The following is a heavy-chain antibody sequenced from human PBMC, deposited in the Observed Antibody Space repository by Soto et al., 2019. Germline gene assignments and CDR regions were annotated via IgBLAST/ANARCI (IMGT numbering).Heavy chain of an antibody. CDR2: MKPNSGNT. J-gene: IGHJ1*01. Sequence: QVQLVQSGAEVKKPGASVKVSCKASGYTFTSYDINWVRQATGQGLEWMGWMKPNSGNTGYAQKFQGRVTMTRITYISTAYMELSSLRSEDTAVYYCARQNDYGDYVSYFQHWGQGTLVTVSS. CDR1: GYTFTSYD. D-gene: IGHD4-17*01. CDR3: ARQNDYGDYVSYFQH. V-gene: IGHV1-8*02.